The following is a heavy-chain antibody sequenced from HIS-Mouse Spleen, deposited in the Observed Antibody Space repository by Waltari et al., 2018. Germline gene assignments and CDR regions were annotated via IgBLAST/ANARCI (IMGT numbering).Heavy chain of an antibody. CDR1: GGSISSSSSY. V-gene: IGHV4-39*07. J-gene: IGHJ2*01. Sequence: QLQLQESGPGLVKPSETLSLTCTVSGGSISSSSSYWGWIRQPPGKGLEWSGSIYYSGSTDYNPALKSRGTISVDTSKNQFSLKLSSVTAADTAVYYCAREIPYSSSWYDWYFDLWGRGTLVTVSS. D-gene: IGHD6-13*01. CDR3: AREIPYSSSWYDWYFDL. CDR2: IYYSGST.